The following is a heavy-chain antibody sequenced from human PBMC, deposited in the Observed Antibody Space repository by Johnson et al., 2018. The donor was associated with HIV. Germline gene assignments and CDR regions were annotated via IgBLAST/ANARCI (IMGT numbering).Heavy chain of an antibody. J-gene: IGHJ3*02. Sequence: QVQLVESGGGVVQPGRSLRLSCAASGFIFSSYAMHWVRQAPGKGLEWVAVIAYDGSTKYYTDSVKGRFTISRDNSKNTLYLQMNSLRAEDTAVYYCARDAILSPGAFDIWGQGTMVTVSS. V-gene: IGHV3-30*04. CDR1: GFIFSSYA. CDR3: ARDAILSPGAFDI. CDR2: IAYDGSTK. D-gene: IGHD2-21*01.